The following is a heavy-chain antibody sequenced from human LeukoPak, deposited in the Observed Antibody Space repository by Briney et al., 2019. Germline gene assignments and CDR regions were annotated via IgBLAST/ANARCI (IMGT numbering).Heavy chain of an antibody. Sequence: SETLSLTRTVSGGSISSYYWSWIRQPPGKGLGWIGYIYYSGSTNYNPSLKSRVTISVDTSKHQFSLKLSSVTAADTAVYYCARAHYYGSGRKTYDWFDPWGQGTLVTVSS. J-gene: IGHJ5*02. CDR1: GGSISSYY. CDR2: IYYSGST. D-gene: IGHD3-10*01. V-gene: IGHV4-59*01. CDR3: ARAHYYGSGRKTYDWFDP.